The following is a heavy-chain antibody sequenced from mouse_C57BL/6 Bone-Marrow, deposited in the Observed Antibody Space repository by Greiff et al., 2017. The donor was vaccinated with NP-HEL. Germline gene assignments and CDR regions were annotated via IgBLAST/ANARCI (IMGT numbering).Heavy chain of an antibody. J-gene: IGHJ3*01. V-gene: IGHV5-4*01. CDR2: ISDGGSYT. D-gene: IGHD3-2*02. CDR3: ARDRLQGFAY. CDR1: GFTFSSYA. Sequence: EVKVVESGGGLVKPGGSLKLSCAASGFTFSSYAMSWVRQTPEKRLEWVATISDGGSYTYYPDNVKGRFTISRDNAKNNLYLQMSHLKSEDTAMYYCARDRLQGFAYWGQGTLVTVSA.